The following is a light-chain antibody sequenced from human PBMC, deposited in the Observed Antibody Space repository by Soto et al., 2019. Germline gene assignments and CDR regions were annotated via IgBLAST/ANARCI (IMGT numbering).Light chain of an antibody. V-gene: IGLV4-69*01. J-gene: IGLJ2*01. CDR3: QTWGSGIVV. CDR2: VNSDGSH. CDR1: NGHSSYA. Sequence: QPVLTQSPSASASLGASVKLTCTLNNGHSSYAIAWHQQQPEKGPRYLMKVNSDGSHRKGDGIPDRFSGSSSGAERYLTIPSLQSEDEADYYCQTWGSGIVVFGGGTKLTVL.